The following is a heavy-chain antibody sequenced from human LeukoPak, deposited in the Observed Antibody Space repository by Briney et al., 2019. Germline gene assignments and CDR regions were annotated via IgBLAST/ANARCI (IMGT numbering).Heavy chain of an antibody. D-gene: IGHD6-19*01. CDR2: INHSGST. CDR1: GGSSSGYY. V-gene: IGHV4-34*01. Sequence: SETLSLTCAVYGGSSSGYYWSWIRQPPGKGLEWIGEINHSGSTNYNPSLKSRVTISVDTSKPPCALKMSSATAADTAVYYCARDGGWFNWFDPWGQGTLVTVYS. J-gene: IGHJ5*02. CDR3: ARDGGWFNWFDP.